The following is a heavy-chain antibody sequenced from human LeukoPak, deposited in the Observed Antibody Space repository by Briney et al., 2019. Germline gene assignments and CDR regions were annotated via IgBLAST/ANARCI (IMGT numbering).Heavy chain of an antibody. CDR1: GGSISSSSYY. CDR2: IYYSGST. D-gene: IGHD3-10*01. Sequence: SATLSLTCTVSGGSISSSSYYWGWLRQPPGKGLEWIGSIYYSGSTYYNPSLKSRVTISVDTSKNHFSLKLSSVTAADTAVYYCARRDYLDHLYYIDVWDKGNTVTVSS. J-gene: IGHJ6*03. V-gene: IGHV4-39*02. CDR3: ARRDYLDHLYYIDV.